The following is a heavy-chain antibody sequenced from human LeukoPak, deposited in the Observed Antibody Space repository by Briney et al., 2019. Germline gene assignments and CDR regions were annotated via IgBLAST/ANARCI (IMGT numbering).Heavy chain of an antibody. CDR2: ISGSGGST. J-gene: IGHJ3*02. CDR3: AKNGNYYDSSGAFDI. CDR1: GFAFSSYA. D-gene: IGHD3-22*01. V-gene: IGHV3-23*01. Sequence: GGSLRLSCAASGFAFSSYAMSWVRQAPGKGLEWVSAISGSGGSTYYADSVKGRFTISRDNSKNTLYLQMNSLRAEDTAVYYCAKNGNYYDSSGAFDIWGQGTMVTVSS.